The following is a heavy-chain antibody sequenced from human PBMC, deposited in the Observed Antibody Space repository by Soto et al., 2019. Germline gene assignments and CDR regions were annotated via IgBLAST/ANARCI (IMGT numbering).Heavy chain of an antibody. CDR3: TTFCDNYYIEFNWFDP. V-gene: IGHV3-15*07. D-gene: IGHD3-10*01. CDR2: IKSKTDGETT. CDR1: GFIFNNAR. J-gene: IGHJ5*02. Sequence: GGSLRLSCAASGFIFNNARMHCVRQAPGKGLEWVGRIKSKTDGETTDYAAPVRGRFTISRDDSKNTMYLQLNSLKTEDTAVYYCTTFCDNYYIEFNWFDPWGQGTLV.